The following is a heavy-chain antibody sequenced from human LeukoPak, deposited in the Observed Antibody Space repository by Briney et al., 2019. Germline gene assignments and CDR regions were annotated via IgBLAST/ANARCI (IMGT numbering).Heavy chain of an antibody. Sequence: GESLKISCKGSGYIFTTYWIGWVRQMPGRGLEWMGIIYPGDSDTSYSPSFQGQVTISVDRSISTAYLQWSSLKASDTAMYYCARGEMRYCSGGSCYDYWGQGTLVTVSS. CDR2: IYPGDSDT. CDR1: GYIFTTYW. D-gene: IGHD2-15*01. J-gene: IGHJ4*02. V-gene: IGHV5-51*01. CDR3: ARGEMRYCSGGSCYDY.